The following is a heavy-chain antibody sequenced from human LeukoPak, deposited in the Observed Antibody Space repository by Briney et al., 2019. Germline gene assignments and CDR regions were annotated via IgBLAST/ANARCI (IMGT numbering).Heavy chain of an antibody. Sequence: GGSLRLSCAASGFTFSSYPMHWVRQAPGKGLEWVAVISYDGSDKHYADPVKGRFTISRDNAKNSLYLQMNSLRAEDTAVYYCARDGNRGYDMDVWGQGTTVTVSS. CDR3: ARDGNRGYDMDV. V-gene: IGHV3-30-3*01. D-gene: IGHD1-14*01. J-gene: IGHJ6*02. CDR1: GFTFSSYP. CDR2: ISYDGSDK.